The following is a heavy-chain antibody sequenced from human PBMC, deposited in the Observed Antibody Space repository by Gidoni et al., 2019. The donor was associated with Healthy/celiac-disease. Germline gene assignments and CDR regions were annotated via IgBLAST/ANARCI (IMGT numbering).Heavy chain of an antibody. CDR3: ARVPSGHDKYQPNDAFDI. D-gene: IGHD5-12*01. Sequence: QVQLVQSGAEVKKPGSSVKVSCKASGGTFSRYAISWVRQAPGQGLEWMGGIIPIFGTANYAQKFQGRVTITADKSTSTAYMELSSLRSEDTAVYYCARVPSGHDKYQPNDAFDIWGQRTMVTVSS. CDR1: GGTFSRYA. J-gene: IGHJ3*02. CDR2: IIPIFGTA. V-gene: IGHV1-69*06.